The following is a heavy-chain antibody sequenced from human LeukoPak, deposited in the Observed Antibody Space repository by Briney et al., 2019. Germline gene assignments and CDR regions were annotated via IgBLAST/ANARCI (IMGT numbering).Heavy chain of an antibody. D-gene: IGHD2-2*01. CDR1: GYTFTCYY. CDR2: INPNSGGT. CDR3: ARAVVVVPAAIFRNWFDH. Sequence: GASVKVSCKASGYTFTCYYMHWVRQAPGQGLEWMGWINPNSGGTNYAQKFQGRVTMTRDTSISTAYMELSRLRSDDTAVCYCARAVVVVPAAIFRNWFDHWGQGTLVTVSS. V-gene: IGHV1-2*02. J-gene: IGHJ5*02.